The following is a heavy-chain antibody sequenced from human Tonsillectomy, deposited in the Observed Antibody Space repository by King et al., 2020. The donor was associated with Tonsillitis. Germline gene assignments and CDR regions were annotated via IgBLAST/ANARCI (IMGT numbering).Heavy chain of an antibody. CDR2: ISGSGGTT. D-gene: IGHD3-3*01. Sequence: VQLVESGGGLIQPGGSLRLSCAASGFTFSSYAMSWVRQAPGKGLEWVSGISGSGGTTYYADSVKGRFAISRDNSKNTLYLQMNSLRAEDTAVYYCSKDRDFWSPHGMDVWGQGTTVTVSS. J-gene: IGHJ6*02. CDR1: GFTFSSYA. CDR3: SKDRDFWSPHGMDV. V-gene: IGHV3-23*04.